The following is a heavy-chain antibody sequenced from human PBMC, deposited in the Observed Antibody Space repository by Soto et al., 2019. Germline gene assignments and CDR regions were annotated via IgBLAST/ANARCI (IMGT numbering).Heavy chain of an antibody. CDR3: ARDPAPVGYRGLDV. CDR1: GFTFSSSW. D-gene: IGHD5-12*01. CDR2: IKEDGSEK. Sequence: PGESLKISCAASGFTFSSSWMTWVRQAPGKGLAWVANIKEDGSEKYYVDSVKGRFTISRDNTNEPLYLQMNSLRAEDTAVYYCARDPAPVGYRGLDVWGQGTTVTVSS. V-gene: IGHV3-7*01. J-gene: IGHJ6*02.